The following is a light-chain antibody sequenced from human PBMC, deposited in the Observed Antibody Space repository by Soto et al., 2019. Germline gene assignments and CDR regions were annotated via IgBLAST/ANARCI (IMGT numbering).Light chain of an antibody. J-gene: IGKJ1*01. Sequence: DIQMTQSPSTLSASVGDRVTITCRASQSISRWSAWYQQKPGKAPKVLIYDASSLESGVPSRFSGSGSGTEFTLTISSLQPDDFATYYCQQYNSFSPWTFGLGTKVEIK. CDR1: QSISRW. V-gene: IGKV1-5*01. CDR2: DAS. CDR3: QQYNSFSPWT.